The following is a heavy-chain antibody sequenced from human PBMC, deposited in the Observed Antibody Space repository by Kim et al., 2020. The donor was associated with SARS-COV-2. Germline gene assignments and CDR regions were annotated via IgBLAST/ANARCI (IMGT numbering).Heavy chain of an antibody. J-gene: IGHJ5*02. D-gene: IGHD3-3*01. CDR2: INHSGST. CDR3: ASHRRITIFGVVIQENNWFDP. Sequence: GEINHSGSTNYNPSLKGRVTISVDTSKNQFSLKLSSVTAADTAVYYCASHRRITIFGVVIQENNWFDPWGQGTLVTVSS. V-gene: IGHV4-34*01.